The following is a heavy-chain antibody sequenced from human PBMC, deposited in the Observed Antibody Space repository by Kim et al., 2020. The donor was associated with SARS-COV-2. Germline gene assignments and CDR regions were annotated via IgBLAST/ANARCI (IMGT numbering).Heavy chain of an antibody. V-gene: IGHV3-66*04. CDR3: ARHDWFDP. Sequence: GGSLRLSCAVSGFSVSGDYMNWVRQAPGKGLECVSVIHTGGATFYADSVKGRFTISRDSSNNTLYLQMNSLRVEDTAVYYCARHDWFDPWGQGTRVTVPS. CDR2: IHTGGAT. J-gene: IGHJ5*02. CDR1: GFSVSGDY.